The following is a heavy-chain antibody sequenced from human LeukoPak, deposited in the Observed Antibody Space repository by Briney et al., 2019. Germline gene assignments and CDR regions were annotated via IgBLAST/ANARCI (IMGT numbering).Heavy chain of an antibody. V-gene: IGHV3-48*03. CDR1: GVSFSSYE. Sequence: GGSLRLSCAAPGVSFSSYEMNWVRQAPGKGLEWVSYISSSGSTIYYADSVRGRFTISRDNAKNSLYLQVNSLRAEDTAVYYCARDRYYGSGIYDYWGQGTLVTVSS. D-gene: IGHD3-10*01. J-gene: IGHJ4*02. CDR3: ARDRYYGSGIYDY. CDR2: ISSSGSTI.